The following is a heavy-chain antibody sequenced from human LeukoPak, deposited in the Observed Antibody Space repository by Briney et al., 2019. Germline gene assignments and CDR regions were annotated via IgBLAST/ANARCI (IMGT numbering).Heavy chain of an antibody. CDR1: GFTFSSYA. V-gene: IGHV3-33*08. D-gene: IGHD3-10*01. CDR2: IWYDGSNK. Sequence: GGSLRLSCAASGFTFSSYAMHWVRQAPGKGLEWVAVIWYDGSNKYYADSVKGRFTISRDNSKNTLYLQMNSLRAEDTAVYYCARDFGPLYFDYWGQGILVTVSS. J-gene: IGHJ4*02. CDR3: ARDFGPLYFDY.